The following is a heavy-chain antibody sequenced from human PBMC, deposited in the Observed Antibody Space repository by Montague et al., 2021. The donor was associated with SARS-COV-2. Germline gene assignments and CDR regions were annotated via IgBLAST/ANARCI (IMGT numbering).Heavy chain of an antibody. D-gene: IGHD6-13*01. J-gene: IGHJ4*02. CDR2: YYKTQWCT. Sequence: YYKTQWCTYYAVSLKSRITINPDTSKNQFSLQLNSVTPEDTAVYYCARSALAAADDGAQTALDYWGQGTLGTVSS. V-gene: IGHV6-1*01. CDR3: ARSALAAADDGAQTALDY.